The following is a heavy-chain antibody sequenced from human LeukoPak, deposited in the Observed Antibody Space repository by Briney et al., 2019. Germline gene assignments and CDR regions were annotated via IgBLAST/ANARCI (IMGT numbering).Heavy chain of an antibody. CDR1: GYTFTGYY. D-gene: IGHD3-10*01. V-gene: IGHV1-2*02. CDR2: INPNSGGT. J-gene: IGHJ3*02. Sequence: ASVKVSCKASGYTFTGYYMHWVRQAPGQGLEWMGWINPNSGGTNYAQKFQGRVTMTRDTSISTAYMELSRLRSDDTAVYYCARILSFGPVRGVTGGAFDIWGQGTVVTVSS. CDR3: ARILSFGPVRGVTGGAFDI.